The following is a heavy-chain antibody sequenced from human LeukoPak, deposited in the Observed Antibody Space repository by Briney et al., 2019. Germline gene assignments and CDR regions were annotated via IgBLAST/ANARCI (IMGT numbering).Heavy chain of an antibody. CDR3: ARSNNDGDYLGVGFDY. J-gene: IGHJ4*02. V-gene: IGHV7-4-1*02. CDR2: INTNTGNP. CDR1: GYAFINYA. D-gene: IGHD4-17*01. Sequence: GASVTVSFKTSGYAFINYAINWVRQAPGQGLEWMGWINTNTGNPTYAQGFTGRFVFSLDTSVSTTYLQISSLETEDTAIYYCARSNNDGDYLGVGFDYWGQGALVTVSS.